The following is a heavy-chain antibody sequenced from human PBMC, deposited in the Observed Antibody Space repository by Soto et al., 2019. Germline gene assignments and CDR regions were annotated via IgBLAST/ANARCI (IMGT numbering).Heavy chain of an antibody. D-gene: IGHD3-9*01. CDR1: GYSFSSYW. V-gene: IGHV5-51*01. Sequence: GESLKISCKASGYSFSSYWIAWVRQMPGKGLEWMGIIYPADSDIRYSESSEGHVTISVDKSISTAYLQWSSLKASDTAMYYCARGGTYYDILTGSYAGDYYYGMDVWGQGTTVTVSS. CDR3: ARGGTYYDILTGSYAGDYYYGMDV. J-gene: IGHJ6*02. CDR2: IYPADSDI.